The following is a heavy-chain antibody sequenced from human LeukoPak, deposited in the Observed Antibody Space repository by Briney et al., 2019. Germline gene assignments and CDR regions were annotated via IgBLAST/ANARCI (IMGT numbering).Heavy chain of an antibody. V-gene: IGHV6-1*01. J-gene: IGHJ3*02. CDR1: GDSVSRNTAG. CDR2: TYYRSKWYS. Sequence: SQTLSLTCAISGDSVSRNTAGWSWIRQSPSRGLEWLGRTYYRSKWYSDFAPSVRNRITINPDTSKNQFSLQLNSVTPEDTAMYYCVRGGLISLANTPPGAFDIWGQGTMVSVSS. D-gene: IGHD3/OR15-3a*01. CDR3: VRGGLISLANTPPGAFDI.